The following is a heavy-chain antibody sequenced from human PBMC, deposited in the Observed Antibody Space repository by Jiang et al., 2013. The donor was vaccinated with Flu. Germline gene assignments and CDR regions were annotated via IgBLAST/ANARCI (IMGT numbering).Heavy chain of an antibody. V-gene: IGHV3-23*01. J-gene: IGHJ4*02. CDR2: INDEGSST. D-gene: IGHD2-21*02. CDR1: GFNFGSYA. Sequence: SLRLSCAASGFNFGSYAMTWVRQTPDKGLEWVSTINDEGSSTYYADSVKGRFTISRDNSKRTLFVQMNTLRVEDTAVYFCAKGAGAYCGGGCLGRVLVNWGQGTPVTVSS. CDR3: AKGAGAYCGGGCLGRVLVN.